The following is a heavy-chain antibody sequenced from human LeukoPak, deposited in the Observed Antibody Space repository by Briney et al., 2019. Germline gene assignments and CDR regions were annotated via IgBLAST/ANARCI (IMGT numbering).Heavy chain of an antibody. Sequence: SVKVSRKASGGTFSSYAISWVRQAPGQGLEWMGGIIPIFGTANYAQKFQGRVTITADESTSTAYMELSSLRSEDTAVYYCARVKTFGEYYYYYYYMDVWGKGTTVTVSS. CDR3: ARVKTFGEYYYYYYYMDV. V-gene: IGHV1-69*01. CDR2: IIPIFGTA. J-gene: IGHJ6*03. D-gene: IGHD3-10*01. CDR1: GGTFSSYA.